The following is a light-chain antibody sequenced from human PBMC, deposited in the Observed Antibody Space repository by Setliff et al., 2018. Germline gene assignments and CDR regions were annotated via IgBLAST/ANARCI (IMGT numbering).Light chain of an antibody. CDR3: CSYVRGSAYV. CDR1: SNDVGGYNY. J-gene: IGLJ1*01. CDR2: AVT. Sequence: QSVLTQPASVSGSLGQSITISCTGTSNDVGGYNYVSWCKQHPGEAPQLMIYAVTKRPSGVSNRFSGSKSGKAASLTISGLQAEDEADYYCCSYVRGSAYVFGTGTKVTVL. V-gene: IGLV2-14*03.